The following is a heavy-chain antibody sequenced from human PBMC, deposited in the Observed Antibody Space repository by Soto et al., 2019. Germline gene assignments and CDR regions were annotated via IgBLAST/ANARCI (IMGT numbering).Heavy chain of an antibody. J-gene: IGHJ5*02. Sequence: GGSLRLSCAASGFTFSSYWMSWVRQAPGKGLEWVANIKQDGSEKYYVDSVKGRFTISRDNAKNSLYLQMNSLRAEDTAVYYCARDPFDYGDYVGQAGSGNSGWFDPWGQGTLVTVSS. CDR2: IKQDGSEK. CDR3: ARDPFDYGDYVGQAGSGNSGWFDP. D-gene: IGHD4-17*01. CDR1: GFTFSSYW. V-gene: IGHV3-7*01.